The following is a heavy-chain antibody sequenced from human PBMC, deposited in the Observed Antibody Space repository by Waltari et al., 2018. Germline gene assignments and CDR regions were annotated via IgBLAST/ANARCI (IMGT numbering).Heavy chain of an antibody. D-gene: IGHD1-1*01. CDR3: ARGINESFEP. V-gene: IGHV3-23*01. CDR1: GFPFSNYA. Sequence: EVQVLESGGGLAQPGGSLRLSCPASGFPFSNYAMRWVRQAPGKGLECVSGINSGGDSTAYVDSVKGRFTISRDNSKNTLYLQMNSLRVEDTALYYCARGINESFEPWGQGTLVTV. CDR2: INSGGDST. J-gene: IGHJ5*02.